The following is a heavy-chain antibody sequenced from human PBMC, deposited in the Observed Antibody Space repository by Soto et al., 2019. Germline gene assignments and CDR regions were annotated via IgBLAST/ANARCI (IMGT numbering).Heavy chain of an antibody. V-gene: IGHV3-11*01. CDR3: ARGPHDYGDYFWVSWFDP. Sequence: QVQLVESGGGLVKPGGSLRLSCAASGFTFSDYYMSWIRQAPGKGLEWVSYISSSGSTIYYADSVKGRFTISRDNAKNSLYLQMNSLRAEATAVDYCARGPHDYGDYFWVSWFDPWGQGTLVTVSS. CDR1: GFTFSDYY. J-gene: IGHJ5*02. CDR2: ISSSGSTI. D-gene: IGHD4-17*01.